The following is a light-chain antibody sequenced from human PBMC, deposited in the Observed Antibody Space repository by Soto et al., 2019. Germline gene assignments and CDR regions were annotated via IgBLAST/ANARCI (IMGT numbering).Light chain of an antibody. CDR3: QQRRNYPIT. J-gene: IGKJ5*01. CDR1: QDIGHF. CDR2: TAF. Sequence: DIQLTQSPSFLSASVGDRVTITCRASQDIGHFLAWYQQKPGQAPNLLIHTAFTLQSGVPSRFSGSGSGTEFTLTISSLQAEDFATYYCQQRRNYPITFAQGTRLEIK. V-gene: IGKV1-9*01.